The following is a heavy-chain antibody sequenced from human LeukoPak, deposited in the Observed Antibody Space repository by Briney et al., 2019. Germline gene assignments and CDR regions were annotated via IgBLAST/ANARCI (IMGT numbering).Heavy chain of an antibody. CDR3: ASLVEQWLENAFDI. V-gene: IGHV4-4*02. CDR2: IYHSGST. Sequence: SGTLSLTCAVSGGSISSSNWWSWVRQPPGKGLEWIGEIYHSGSTNYNPSLKSRVTISVDKSKNQFSLKLSSVTAADTAVYYCASLVEQWLENAFDIWGQGTMVTVSS. D-gene: IGHD6-19*01. J-gene: IGHJ3*02. CDR1: GGSISSSNW.